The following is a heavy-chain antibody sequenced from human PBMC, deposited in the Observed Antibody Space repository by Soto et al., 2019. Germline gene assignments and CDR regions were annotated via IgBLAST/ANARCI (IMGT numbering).Heavy chain of an antibody. CDR1: GGSISSYY. V-gene: IGHV4-59*01. CDR3: ARVVRDIVVVPAATYGGYYYYGMDV. J-gene: IGHJ6*02. CDR2: IYYSGST. D-gene: IGHD2-2*01. Sequence: KASETLSLTCTVSGGSISSYYWSWIRHPPGKGLEWIGYIYYSGSTNYNPSLKSRVTISVDTSKNQFSLKLSSVTAADTAVYYCARVVRDIVVVPAATYGGYYYYGMDVWRQGTTVTVSS.